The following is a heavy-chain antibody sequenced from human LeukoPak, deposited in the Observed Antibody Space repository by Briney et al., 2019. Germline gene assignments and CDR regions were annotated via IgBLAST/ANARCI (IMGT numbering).Heavy chain of an antibody. Sequence: GSVKVSWKASGYTFTSYYMHWVRQAPGQGLEWMGIINPSGGSTSYAQKFQGRVTMTRDTSTSTVYMELSSLRSEDTAVYYCARESLAYCGGDCYSNWFDPWGQGTLVTVSS. CDR2: INPSGGST. CDR1: GYTFTSYY. J-gene: IGHJ5*02. D-gene: IGHD2-21*02. CDR3: ARESLAYCGGDCYSNWFDP. V-gene: IGHV1-46*01.